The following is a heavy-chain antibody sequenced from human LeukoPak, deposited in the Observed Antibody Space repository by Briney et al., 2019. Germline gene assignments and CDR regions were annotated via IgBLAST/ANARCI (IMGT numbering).Heavy chain of an antibody. CDR1: GFPFRDYW. CDR3: ANGYNDKFDY. J-gene: IGHJ4*02. V-gene: IGHV3-74*01. D-gene: IGHD5-24*01. CDR2: INSDGITT. Sequence: PGGSLRLSCAASGFPFRDYWMHWVRQAPGKGLVWVSRINSDGITTAYADSVKGRFTISRDNAKNTPYMQMNSLRAEDAAVYYCANGYNDKFDYWGQGTLVTVSS.